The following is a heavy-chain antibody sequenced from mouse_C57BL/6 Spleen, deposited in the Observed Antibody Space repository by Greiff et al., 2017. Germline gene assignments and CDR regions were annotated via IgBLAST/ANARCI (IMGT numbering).Heavy chain of an antibody. CDR2: ISSGSSTI. D-gene: IGHD1-1*01. CDR3: ARRDTTGYYFDY. V-gene: IGHV5-17*01. CDR1: GFTFSDYG. Sequence: EVKLVESGGGLVKPGGSLKLSCAASGFTFSDYGMHWVRQAPETGLEWVAYISSGSSTIYYADTVKGRFTISRDNAKNTLFLQMTSLMSEDTAMYYCARRDTTGYYFDYWGQGTTLTVSS. J-gene: IGHJ2*01.